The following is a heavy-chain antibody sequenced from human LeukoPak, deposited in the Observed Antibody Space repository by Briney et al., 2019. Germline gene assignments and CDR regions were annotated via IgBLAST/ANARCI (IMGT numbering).Heavy chain of an antibody. D-gene: IGHD6-19*01. CDR3: ARASSGWFHD. V-gene: IGHV3-7*01. J-gene: IGHJ4*02. Sequence: GGSLRLSCAASGFTFSSYWMSWVRQAPGKGLEWVANMKQDGSEKQYVDSLKGRVTISRDNAKNSLYLEMNSLRAEDTAVYYCARASSGWFHDRGPGTPVTASS. CDR2: MKQDGSEK. CDR1: GFTFSSYW.